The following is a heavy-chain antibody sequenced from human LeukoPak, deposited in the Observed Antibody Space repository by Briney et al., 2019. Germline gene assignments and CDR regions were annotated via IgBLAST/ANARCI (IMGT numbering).Heavy chain of an antibody. J-gene: IGHJ3*02. CDR1: GYSFRDNY. CDR2: ISPKSGDT. V-gene: IGHV1-2*02. Sequence: ASVRVSCKASGYSFRDNYVHWVRQAPGQGREYMGWISPKSGDTNFSQRFKGRLTMTSDTSINTVYMEMRKLKSDDTAVYFCARGKDDSTGHDDAFDIWGHGTMVTVSS. D-gene: IGHD3-22*01. CDR3: ARGKDDSTGHDDAFDI.